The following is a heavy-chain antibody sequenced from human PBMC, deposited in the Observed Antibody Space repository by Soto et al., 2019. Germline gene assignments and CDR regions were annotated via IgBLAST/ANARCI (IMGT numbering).Heavy chain of an antibody. CDR2: ISYDGSNK. CDR1: GVPFSSHA. Sequence: GGPMRLSCAASGVPFSSHAMHLISPAPGKGLEWVAVISYDGSNKYYADSVKGRFTISRDNSKNTLYLQMNSLRAEDTAVYYCARYPGGYSYGYYFDYWGQGTLVNVSA. J-gene: IGHJ4*02. D-gene: IGHD5-18*01. V-gene: IGHV3-30-3*01. CDR3: ARYPGGYSYGYYFDY.